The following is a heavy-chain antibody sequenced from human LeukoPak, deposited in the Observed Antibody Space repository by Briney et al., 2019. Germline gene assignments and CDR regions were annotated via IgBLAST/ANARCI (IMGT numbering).Heavy chain of an antibody. CDR1: GFASGEHS. D-gene: IGHD1-26*01. J-gene: IGHJ6*02. CDR3: VRNSGIFRGHGLDV. Sequence: GRSLRLSCRASGFASGEHSMSWVRQAPGKGLEWVCFIRSTRFGGTTEYAASVKGRFTISRDDSESIAYLQMNSLETGDTAVYHCVRNSGIFRGHGLDVWGQGTTVTVSS. CDR2: IRSTRFGGTT. V-gene: IGHV3-49*04.